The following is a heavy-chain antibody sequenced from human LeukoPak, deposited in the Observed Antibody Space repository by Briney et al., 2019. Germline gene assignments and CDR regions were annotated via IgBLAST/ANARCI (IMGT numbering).Heavy chain of an antibody. V-gene: IGHV1-24*01. D-gene: IGHD3-9*01. J-gene: IGHJ4*02. CDR3: ATFRQTYDILTGYLIGPFDY. CDR1: GYTLTELS. CDR2: FDPEDGET. Sequence: ASVKVSCKVSGYTLTELSMHWVRQAPGKGLEWMGGFDPEDGETIYAQKFQGRVTMTEDTSTDTAYMELSSLRSEDTAVYYCATFRQTYDILTGYLIGPFDYWGLGTLVTVSS.